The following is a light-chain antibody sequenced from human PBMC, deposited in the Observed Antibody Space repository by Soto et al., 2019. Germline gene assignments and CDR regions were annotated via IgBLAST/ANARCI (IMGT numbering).Light chain of an antibody. CDR3: QQYGISPRT. V-gene: IGKV3-20*01. CDR1: QSVSSSY. J-gene: IGKJ1*01. Sequence: EIVLTPSPGTLSLSPGERATLSCRASQSVSSSYLAWYQQKPGQAPRLLIYGASSRATGIPDRFSGSGSGTDFTLTISRLEPEDFAVYYCQQYGISPRTFGQGTKVDIK. CDR2: GAS.